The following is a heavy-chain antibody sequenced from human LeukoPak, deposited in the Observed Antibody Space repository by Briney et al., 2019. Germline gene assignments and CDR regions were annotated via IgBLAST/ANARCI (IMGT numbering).Heavy chain of an antibody. D-gene: IGHD2-2*01. J-gene: IGHJ4*02. CDR3: ARDQESCGSNSCYFGLGFFDQ. V-gene: IGHV3-11*04. CDR2: ISTNGGTI. Sequence: GGSLRLSCAASGFTFSDYYMSWIRQAPGKGLEWVSYISTNGGTIYYADSVKGRFTISRDNAKNSLYLQMNSLRAEDTAVYYCARDQESCGSNSCYFGLGFFDQWGQGTLVTVSS. CDR1: GFTFSDYY.